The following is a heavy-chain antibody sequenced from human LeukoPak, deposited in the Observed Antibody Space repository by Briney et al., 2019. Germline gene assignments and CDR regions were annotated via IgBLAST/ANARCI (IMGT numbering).Heavy chain of an antibody. CDR2: IYTSGST. Sequence: PSETLSLTCTVSGGSISSSSYYWGWIRQPAGKGLEWIGRIYTSGSTNYNPSLKSRVTMSVDTSKNQFSLKLSSVTAADTAVYYCARDRPVPNPYSSSWYAWGQGTLVTVSS. CDR3: ARDRPVPNPYSSSWYA. V-gene: IGHV4-61*02. D-gene: IGHD6-13*01. CDR1: GGSISSSSYY. J-gene: IGHJ5*02.